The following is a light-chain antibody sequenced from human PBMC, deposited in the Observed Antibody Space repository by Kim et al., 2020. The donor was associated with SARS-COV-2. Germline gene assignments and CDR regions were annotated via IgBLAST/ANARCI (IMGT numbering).Light chain of an antibody. CDR2: EVS. CDR3: SSYISDSLYD. J-gene: IGLJ1*01. Sequence: QSASVSGSPGQSITISCNGTSSDVSGYNYVSWYQHYPGKAPKLMIYEVSNRPSGVSNRFSGSKSANTASLTISGLQAEYEADYYCSSYISDSLYDFGTGTKVT. CDR1: SSDVSGYNY. V-gene: IGLV2-14*01.